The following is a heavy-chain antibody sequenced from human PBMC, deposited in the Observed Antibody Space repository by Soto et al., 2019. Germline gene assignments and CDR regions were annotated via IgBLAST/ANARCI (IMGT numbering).Heavy chain of an antibody. D-gene: IGHD3-16*01. Sequence: NPSETLSLTCTVSGDSIGSGDKYWSWIRQVPGTGLAWIGSVFSSRTTCYSPSLKERLTMSRDTSQNHFSLAHTLVRAADTAVYFCARVRSPFDFYYAMDVWGEGTKVTGSA. V-gene: IGHV4-30-4*02. CDR1: GDSIGSGDKY. CDR3: ARVRSPFDFYYAMDV. CDR2: VFSSRTT. J-gene: IGHJ6*04.